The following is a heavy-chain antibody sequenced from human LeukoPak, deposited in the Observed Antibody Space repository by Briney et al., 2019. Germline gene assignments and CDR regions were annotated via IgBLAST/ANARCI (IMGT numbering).Heavy chain of an antibody. D-gene: IGHD6-13*01. CDR2: IKQDGSEK. J-gene: IGHJ6*03. V-gene: IGHV3-7*01. Sequence: PGGSLRLSCTVSGFTVSSNSMSWVRQAPGKGLEWVANIKQDGSEKYYVDSVKGRVTISRDNAKNSLSLQMNSLRAEDTAVYYCARDSKLDYYYYYMDVWGKGTTVTISS. CDR1: GFTVSSNS. CDR3: ARDSKLDYYYYYMDV.